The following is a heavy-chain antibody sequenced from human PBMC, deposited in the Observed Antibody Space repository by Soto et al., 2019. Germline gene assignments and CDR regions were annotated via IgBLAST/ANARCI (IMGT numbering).Heavy chain of an antibody. CDR1: GYTFTGYY. Sequence: ASVKVSCKASGYTFTGYYMHWVRQAPGQGLEWMGWINPNSGGTNYAQKFQGWVTMTRDTSISTAYMELSRLRSDDTAVYYCARGDNVVVPAAMRRGGSAFDIWGQGTMVTVSS. V-gene: IGHV1-2*04. CDR2: INPNSGGT. CDR3: ARGDNVVVPAAMRRGGSAFDI. J-gene: IGHJ3*02. D-gene: IGHD2-2*01.